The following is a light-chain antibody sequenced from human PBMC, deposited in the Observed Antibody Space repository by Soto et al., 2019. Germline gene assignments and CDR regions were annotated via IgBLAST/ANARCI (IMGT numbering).Light chain of an antibody. V-gene: IGKV1-9*01. CDR1: QGISSN. CDR3: QQLNSYPPWT. CDR2: GAS. J-gene: IGKJ1*01. Sequence: DFQMTQSPSSLSASVGDRVTITCRASQGISSNLAWYQQKPGRAPKLLIFGASTLQSGVPSRFSGSGSGTDFTLTISSLQPEDFATYFCQQLNSYPPWTFGQGTKVEIK.